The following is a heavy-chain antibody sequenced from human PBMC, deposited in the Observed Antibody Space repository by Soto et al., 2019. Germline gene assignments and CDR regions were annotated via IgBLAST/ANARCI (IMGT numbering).Heavy chain of an antibody. J-gene: IGHJ1*01. Sequence: ETLSLTCTVSGGSISSSSYYWGWVRQAPGKGLEWVSAISGSGGSTYYADSVKGRFTISRDNSKNTLYLQMNSLRAEDTAVYYCAKGKMYSSGWFAEYFQRWGQGTLVTVSS. V-gene: IGHV3-23*01. CDR1: GGSISSSSYY. D-gene: IGHD6-19*01. CDR3: AKGKMYSSGWFAEYFQR. CDR2: ISGSGGST.